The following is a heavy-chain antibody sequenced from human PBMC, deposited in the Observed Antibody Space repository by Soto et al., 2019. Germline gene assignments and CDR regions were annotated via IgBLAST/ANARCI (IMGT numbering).Heavy chain of an antibody. CDR2: IYYSGST. Sequence: QVQLQESGPGLVKPSETLSLTCTVSGGSVSSGSYYWSWIRQPPGKGLEWIGYIYYSGSTNYNPSRKSRVTISVDTSKNQFSLKLSSVTAADTAVYYCARVKAAAGTSYWGQGTLVTVSS. J-gene: IGHJ4*02. V-gene: IGHV4-61*01. D-gene: IGHD6-13*01. CDR1: GGSVSSGSYY. CDR3: ARVKAAAGTSY.